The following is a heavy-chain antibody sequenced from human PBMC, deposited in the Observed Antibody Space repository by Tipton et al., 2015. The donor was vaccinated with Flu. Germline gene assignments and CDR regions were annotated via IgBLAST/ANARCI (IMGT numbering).Heavy chain of an antibody. CDR2: ISSGSGSI. Sequence: SLRLSCEASGFIFSTYGMNWVRQAPGKGLEWVSSISSGSGSISHADAVKGRFTVSRDNAKHSLFLQMNSLRAEDTAVYYCARDLLTEVTGHDAFDIWGQGTMVTVSS. CDR3: ARDLLTEVTGHDAFDI. J-gene: IGHJ3*02. D-gene: IGHD2-21*02. CDR1: GFIFSTYG. V-gene: IGHV3-21*01.